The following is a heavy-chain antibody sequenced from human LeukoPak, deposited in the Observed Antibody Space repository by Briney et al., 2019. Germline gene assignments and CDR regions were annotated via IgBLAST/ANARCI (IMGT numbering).Heavy chain of an antibody. CDR2: VYYTGST. J-gene: IGHJ3*02. V-gene: IGHV4-59*08. CDR3: ARGPYSYDSSGAFDI. CDR1: GGSISSYY. D-gene: IGHD3-22*01. Sequence: PSETLSLTCTVSGGSISSYYWSWVRQPPGKGLEWIGFVYYTGSTNYSPSLKSRVTISVDTSKNQFSLKLSSVTAADTAVYFCARGPYSYDSSGAFDIWGQGTMVTVSS.